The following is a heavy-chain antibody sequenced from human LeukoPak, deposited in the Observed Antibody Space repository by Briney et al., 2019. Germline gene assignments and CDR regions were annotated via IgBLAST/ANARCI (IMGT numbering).Heavy chain of an antibody. V-gene: IGHV3-23*01. J-gene: IGHJ5*02. CDR3: AKDGSSGGDTNWFDP. CDR2: ISGSGGST. CDR1: GFTFSSYA. D-gene: IGHD2-21*02. Sequence: GGSLRLSCAASGFTFSSYAMSWVRQAPGKGLEWVSAISGSGGSTYYADSVKGRFTISRDNSKNTLYLQMNSLRAEDTAVYYCAKDGSSGGDTNWFDPWGQGTLVTVSS.